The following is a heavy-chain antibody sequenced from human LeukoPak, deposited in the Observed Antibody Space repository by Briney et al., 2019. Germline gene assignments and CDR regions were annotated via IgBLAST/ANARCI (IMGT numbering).Heavy chain of an antibody. Sequence: GGSLRLSCVASGFPFSSYWMTWVRQAPGKGLEWVANIKQDGSKKSYVDSVKGRFTISRDNAKNSLYLQMNSLRAEDTAIYYCTRVGYIDEGIDYGGQGTLVTVSS. CDR1: GFPFSSYW. CDR3: TRVGYIDEGIDY. CDR2: IKQDGSKK. V-gene: IGHV3-7*04. J-gene: IGHJ4*02. D-gene: IGHD5-24*01.